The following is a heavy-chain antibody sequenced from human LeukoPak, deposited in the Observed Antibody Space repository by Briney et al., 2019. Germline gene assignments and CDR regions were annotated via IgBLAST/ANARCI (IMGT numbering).Heavy chain of an antibody. V-gene: IGHV4-31*03. CDR2: IYYSGST. J-gene: IGHJ6*04. CDR1: GGSISSGGYY. D-gene: IGHD3-16*01. Sequence: SETLSLTCTVSGGSISSGGYYWGWIRQHPGKGLEWIGYIYYSGSTYYNPSLKSRVTISVDTSKDQFSLKLSSVTAADTAVYYYARGGYYYYYGMDVWGKGTTVTVSS. CDR3: ARGGYYYYYGMDV.